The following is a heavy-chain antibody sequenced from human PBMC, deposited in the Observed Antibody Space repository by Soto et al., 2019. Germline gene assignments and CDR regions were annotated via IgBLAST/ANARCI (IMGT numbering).Heavy chain of an antibody. D-gene: IGHD3-9*01. CDR2: IYYSGST. CDR1: GGSISSYD. Sequence: SETLSLTCTVSGGSISSYDWSWIRRPPGKGLEWIGYIYYSGSTNYNPSLKSRVTILVDTSKNQVSLKLSSVTAADTAVYYCARVGYDILTGYQGGMDVWGQGTTVT. J-gene: IGHJ6*02. CDR3: ARVGYDILTGYQGGMDV. V-gene: IGHV4-59*01.